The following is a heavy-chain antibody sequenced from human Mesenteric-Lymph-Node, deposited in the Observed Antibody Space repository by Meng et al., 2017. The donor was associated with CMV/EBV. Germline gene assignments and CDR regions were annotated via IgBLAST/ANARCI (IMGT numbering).Heavy chain of an antibody. CDR2: ISSSTLYT. CDR3: ARQAIFGVVTSYYYYGMDV. V-gene: IGHV3-21*04. Sequence: GGSLRLSCVGSDYTVSSYTMSWVRHAPGKGLEWVASISSSTLYTYYADSVQGRFSISRDNAENSLYLQMNSLRAEDTAVYYCARQAIFGVVTSYYYYGMDVWGQGITVTVSS. J-gene: IGHJ6*02. D-gene: IGHD3-3*01. CDR1: DYTVSSYT.